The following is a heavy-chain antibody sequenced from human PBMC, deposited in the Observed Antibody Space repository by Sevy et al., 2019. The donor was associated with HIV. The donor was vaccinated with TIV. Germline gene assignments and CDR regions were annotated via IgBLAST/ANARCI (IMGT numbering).Heavy chain of an antibody. V-gene: IGHV1-18*01. J-gene: IGHJ4*02. CDR2: ISGYNGKT. CDR3: VRDESFSLIVVDPDY. D-gene: IGHD3-22*01. Sequence: ASVKVSCQASGYTFSNYGVTWVRQAPGQGLEWMGWISGYNGKTKYAQKFQDRVIMTTDTATGTAYMELRSLRSDDTAVYYCVRDESFSLIVVDPDYWGQGTLVTVSS. CDR1: GYTFSNYG.